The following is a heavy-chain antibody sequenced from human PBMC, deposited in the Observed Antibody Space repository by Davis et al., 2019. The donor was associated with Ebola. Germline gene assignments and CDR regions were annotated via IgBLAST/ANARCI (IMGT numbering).Heavy chain of an antibody. Sequence: PGGSLRLSCAASGFVFRNYVMSWVRQAPGKGLEWVSVIYRDGRTYHADSVKGRFTISRDNSKNTVYLQMNSLRAEDTAVYYCTRHVSGDFWYFDLWGRGTLVTVSS. CDR3: TRHVSGDFWYFDL. V-gene: IGHV3-66*04. CDR1: GFVFRNYV. D-gene: IGHD4-17*01. J-gene: IGHJ2*01. CDR2: IYRDGRT.